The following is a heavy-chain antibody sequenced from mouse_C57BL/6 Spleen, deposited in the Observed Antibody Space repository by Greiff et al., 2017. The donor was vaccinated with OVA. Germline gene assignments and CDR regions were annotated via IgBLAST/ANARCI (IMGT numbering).Heavy chain of an antibody. CDR1: GFTFSSYG. D-gene: IGHD6-2*01. Sequence: EVQVVESGGDLVKPGGSLKLSCAASGFTFSSYGMSWVRQTPDKRLEWVATISSGGSYTYYPDSVKGRFTISRDNAKNTLYLQMSSLKSEDTAMYYCARGKDLYYFDYWGQGTTLTVSS. V-gene: IGHV5-6*01. CDR3: ARGKDLYYFDY. J-gene: IGHJ2*01. CDR2: ISSGGSYT.